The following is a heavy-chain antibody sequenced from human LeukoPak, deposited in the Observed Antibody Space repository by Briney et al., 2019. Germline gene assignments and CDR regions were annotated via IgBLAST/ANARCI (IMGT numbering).Heavy chain of an antibody. CDR2: ISYDGSNE. CDR1: GFTFSGYA. Sequence: GGSLRLSCAASGFTFSGYAMHWVRQAPGKGLEWVAVISYDGSNEYYADSVKGRFTISRDNSKNTLYLQMNSLRVEDTAVYYCARDFAGDRDYWGQGTLVAVSS. D-gene: IGHD4-17*01. V-gene: IGHV3-30-3*01. J-gene: IGHJ4*02. CDR3: ARDFAGDRDY.